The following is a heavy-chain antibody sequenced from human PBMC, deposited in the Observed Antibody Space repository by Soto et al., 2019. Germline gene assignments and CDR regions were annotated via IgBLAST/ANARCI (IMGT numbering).Heavy chain of an antibody. J-gene: IGHJ4*02. CDR3: AKVLPGLVPGYFET. Sequence: QVQLVQSGAEVKKPGASVRVSCKASGYTFTTYDIHWVRQAPGLGLEWMGIITPGGGITSYAQKSKGRIPVPMTAPTSPSFMELTSLGSEATAMYFCAKVLPGLVPGYFETGGQETLVTVSS. D-gene: IGHD3-9*01. CDR2: ITPGGGIT. V-gene: IGHV1-46*01. CDR1: GYTFTTYD.